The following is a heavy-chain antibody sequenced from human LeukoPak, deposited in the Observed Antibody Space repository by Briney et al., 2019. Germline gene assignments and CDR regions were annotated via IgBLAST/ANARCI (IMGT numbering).Heavy chain of an antibody. V-gene: IGHV4-34*01. Sequence: PSETLSLTCAVYGGSFSGYCWSWIRQPPGKGLEWIGEINHRGSTNYNPSLKSRVTISVDTSKNQFSLKLSSVTAADTAVYYCATSGSNTIFDYWGQGTLVTVSS. CDR2: INHRGST. D-gene: IGHD1-26*01. CDR1: GGSFSGYC. J-gene: IGHJ4*02. CDR3: ATSGSNTIFDY.